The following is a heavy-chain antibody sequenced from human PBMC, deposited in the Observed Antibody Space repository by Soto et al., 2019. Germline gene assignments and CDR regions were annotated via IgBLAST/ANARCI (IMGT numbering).Heavy chain of an antibody. CDR2: IYYSGST. J-gene: IGHJ4*02. Sequence: QVQLQESGPGLVKPSQTLSLTCTVSGGSISSGGYYWSWIRQHPGKGLEWIGYIYYSGSTYYNPSLKSRVNISVDTSKNQSSRKLSSVTAADTAVYYCARSPEATVTAFDYWGQGTLVTVSS. V-gene: IGHV4-31*03. D-gene: IGHD4-17*01. CDR1: GGSISSGGYY. CDR3: ARSPEATVTAFDY.